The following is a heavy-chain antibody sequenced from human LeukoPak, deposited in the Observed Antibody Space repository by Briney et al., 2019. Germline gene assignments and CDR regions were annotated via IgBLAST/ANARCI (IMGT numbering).Heavy chain of an antibody. J-gene: IGHJ4*02. D-gene: IGHD3-22*01. CDR1: GFTFDDYA. CDR3: AKGKWLTESPLDY. Sequence: GGSLRLSCAASGFTFDDYAMHWVRQAPGKGLEWVSGISWNSGSIGYADSVRGRFTISRDNAKNSLYLQMNSLRAEDTALYYCAKGKWLTESPLDYWGQGTLVTVSS. CDR2: ISWNSGSI. V-gene: IGHV3-9*01.